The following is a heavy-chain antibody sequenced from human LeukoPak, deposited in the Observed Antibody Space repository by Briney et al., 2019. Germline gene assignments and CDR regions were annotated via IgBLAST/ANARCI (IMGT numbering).Heavy chain of an antibody. D-gene: IGHD2-8*01. CDR2: ISYDGSSK. Sequence: GGSLRLSCTASGFTFSSYGIHWVRQAPGEGLEWVAVISYDGSSKYYADSVKGRFTISRDNSKNTLHLQMNSLRAEDTAVYYCSRDLYSNSTAYYHWGQGTLVAVSS. CDR3: SRDLYSNSTAYYH. J-gene: IGHJ5*02. CDR1: GFTFSSYG. V-gene: IGHV3-30*03.